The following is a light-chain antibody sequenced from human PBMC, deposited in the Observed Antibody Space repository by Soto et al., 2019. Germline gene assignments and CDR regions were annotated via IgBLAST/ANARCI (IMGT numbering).Light chain of an antibody. CDR2: AAS. J-gene: IGKJ4*01. CDR1: QGISSY. CDR3: QQLNSYPFLP. Sequence: DIQLTQSPSFLSASVGDRVTITCRASQGISSYLAWYQQKPGKAPKLLIYAASTLPSGVPSRFSDSGSGTELTLTISRPQTEECATYYCQQLNSYPFLPFGGGTKVEIK. V-gene: IGKV1-9*01.